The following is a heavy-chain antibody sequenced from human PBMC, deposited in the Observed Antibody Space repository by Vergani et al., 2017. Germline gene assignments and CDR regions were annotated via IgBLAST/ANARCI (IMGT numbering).Heavy chain of an antibody. V-gene: IGHV1-8*01. J-gene: IGHJ5*02. CDR3: ATFSIFGWGDWFDP. Sequence: QVQLVQSGAEVKKPGASVKVSCKASGYTFTSYDLNWVRQATGQGLEWMGWMNPNSGNTGYAQKFQGSVTMTRNNSISTVYMELSSLRSEDTAVYYCATFSIFGWGDWFDPWGQGTLITVSS. D-gene: IGHD3-3*01. CDR1: GYTFTSYD. CDR2: MNPNSGNT.